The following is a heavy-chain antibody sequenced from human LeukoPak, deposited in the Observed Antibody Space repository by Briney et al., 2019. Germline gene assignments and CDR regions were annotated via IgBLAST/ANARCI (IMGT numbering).Heavy chain of an antibody. CDR1: GGSISSSSYY. J-gene: IGHJ4*02. CDR2: IYYSGST. Sequence: SETLSLTCTVSGGSISSSSYYWGWIRQPPGKGLEWIGSIYYSGSTYYNPFLKSRVTISVDTSKNQFSLKLGFVTAADTAVYYCARRRGYYFDYWGQGTLVTVSS. V-gene: IGHV4-39*01. CDR3: ARRRGYYFDY. D-gene: IGHD3-10*01.